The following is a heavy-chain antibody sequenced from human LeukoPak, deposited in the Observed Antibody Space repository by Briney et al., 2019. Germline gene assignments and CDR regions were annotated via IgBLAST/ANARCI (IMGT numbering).Heavy chain of an antibody. CDR3: ATGYCSGGSCYFGAFDY. Sequence: ASVKVSCKASAGTFSSYAISWVRQAPGQGLERMGGIIPIFGTANYAQKFQGRVTITADESTSTAYMELSSLRSEDTAVYYCATGYCSGGSCYFGAFDYWGQGTLVSVSS. D-gene: IGHD2-15*01. CDR2: IIPIFGTA. J-gene: IGHJ4*02. V-gene: IGHV1-69*13. CDR1: AGTFSSYA.